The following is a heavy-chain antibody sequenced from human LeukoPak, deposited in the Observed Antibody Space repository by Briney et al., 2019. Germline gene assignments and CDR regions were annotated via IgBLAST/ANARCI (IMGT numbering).Heavy chain of an antibody. D-gene: IGHD5-24*01. CDR1: GYTFTGYY. J-gene: IGHJ4*02. CDR2: ISAYNGNT. CDR3: ARDRDRYNDY. V-gene: IGHV1-18*04. Sequence: ASVKVSCKASGYTFTGYYMHWVRQAPGQGLEWMGWISAYNGNTNYAQKLQGRVTMTTDTSTSTAYMELRSLRSDDTAVYYCARDRDRYNDYWGQGTLVTVSS.